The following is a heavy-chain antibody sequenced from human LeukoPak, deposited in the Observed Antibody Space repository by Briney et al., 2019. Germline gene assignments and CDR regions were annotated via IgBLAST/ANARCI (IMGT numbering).Heavy chain of an antibody. D-gene: IGHD3-22*01. CDR3: ARLSGILIRGGYEDY. CDR2: IYYSGST. J-gene: IGHJ4*02. Sequence: SETLSLTCTVSGGSISSYYWSWLRQPPGKGLEWIGYIYYSGSTNYNPSLKSRVTISVDTSKNQFSLKLSSVTAADTAVYYCARLSGILIRGGYEDYWGQGTLVTVSS. V-gene: IGHV4-59*08. CDR1: GGSISSYY.